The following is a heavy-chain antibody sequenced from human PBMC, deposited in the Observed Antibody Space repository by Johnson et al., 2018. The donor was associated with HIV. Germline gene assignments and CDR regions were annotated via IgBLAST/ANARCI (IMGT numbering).Heavy chain of an antibody. CDR1: GFTFSSYA. J-gene: IGHJ3*02. CDR2: ISYDGSNK. D-gene: IGHD6-13*01. V-gene: IGHV3-30*14. Sequence: PGRSLRLSCAVSGFTFSSYAMHWVRQAPGKGLEWVAVISYDGSNKYYADSVKGRFTISRENAKNSLYLQMNSLRAGDTAVYYCARARDRSSSRDAFDIWGQGTMVTVSS. CDR3: ARARDRSSSRDAFDI.